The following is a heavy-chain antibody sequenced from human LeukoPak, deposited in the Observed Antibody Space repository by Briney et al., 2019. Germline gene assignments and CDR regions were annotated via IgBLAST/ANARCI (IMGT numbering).Heavy chain of an antibody. Sequence: PGGSLRLSCAASGFTVSSNYMSWVRQAPGKGLEWVSSITGSGALTYYADSVKGRFTISKDNAMDTLFLQMNSLRADDTAVYYCAKDRVDGSGSQFDSWGQGSLVTVPS. D-gene: IGHD3-10*01. CDR2: ITGSGALT. V-gene: IGHV3-23*01. CDR3: AKDRVDGSGSQFDS. J-gene: IGHJ4*02. CDR1: GFTVSSNY.